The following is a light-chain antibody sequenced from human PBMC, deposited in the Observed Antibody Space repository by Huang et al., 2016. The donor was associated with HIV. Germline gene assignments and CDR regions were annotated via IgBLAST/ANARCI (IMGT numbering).Light chain of an antibody. V-gene: IGKV3-15*01. J-gene: IGKJ2*01. CDR3: QQYSNMNT. CDR2: GAS. Sequence: EIEMTQSPATLSVSPGERVTLYCRASQSVSSSLACVQHKPGQAPRLVIYGASTRATDIPARFSGSGSGTEFTLSINSLQSEDFAVYYCQQYSNMNTFGQGTRLEMK. CDR1: QSVSSS.